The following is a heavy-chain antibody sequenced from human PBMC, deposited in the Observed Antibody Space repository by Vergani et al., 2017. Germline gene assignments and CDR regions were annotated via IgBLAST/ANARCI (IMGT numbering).Heavy chain of an antibody. CDR2: IFPSGTT. Sequence: QVQLQESGPGLVKPSQTLSLSCTVSGGSITSGFYFWSWIRQPPGKELGWIGRIFPSGTTNYSPSLKSRVTISIDTSKNQFSLNLSSVTAADTAEYYCAGGGGVANAAYWGQGSLVTVSS. CDR3: AGGGGVANAAY. J-gene: IGHJ4*02. D-gene: IGHD2-15*01. CDR1: GGSITSGFYF. V-gene: IGHV4-61*02.